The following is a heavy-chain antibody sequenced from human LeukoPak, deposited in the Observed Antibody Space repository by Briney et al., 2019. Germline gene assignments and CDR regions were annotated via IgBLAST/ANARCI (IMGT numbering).Heavy chain of an antibody. CDR2: IYSSGST. J-gene: IGHJ5*02. D-gene: IGHD4-17*01. V-gene: IGHV4-39*01. CDR3: ARHYGP. Sequence: SETLSLTCTVSGGSISSSYYYWGWIRQPPGKGLEWIGSIYSSGSTYYNPYLKSRVTISVDTSKNQFSLKRTSVPAADTDVYYCARHYGPWGQGTLVTVSS. CDR1: GGSISSSYYY.